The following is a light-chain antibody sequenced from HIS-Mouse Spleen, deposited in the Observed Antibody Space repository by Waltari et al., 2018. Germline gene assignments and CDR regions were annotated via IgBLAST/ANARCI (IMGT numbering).Light chain of an antibody. CDR3: YSTDSSGNHRV. V-gene: IGLV3-10*01. CDR2: EDS. J-gene: IGLJ2*01. CDR1: SFPKKY. Sequence: SYELTQPPSVSVSPGQTARIPCSGGSFPKKYAYWYQQKSGQAPVLVIYEDSKRPSGIPERFSGSSSGTMATLTISGAQVEDEADYYCYSTDSSGNHRVFGGGTKLTVL.